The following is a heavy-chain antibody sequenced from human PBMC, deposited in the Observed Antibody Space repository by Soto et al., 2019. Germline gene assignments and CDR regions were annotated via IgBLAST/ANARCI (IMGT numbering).Heavy chain of an antibody. J-gene: IGHJ5*02. CDR1: GGTFNNYV. CDR3: ARGRSSPNFDP. Sequence: QVQLVQSGAEVKKPGSSVKVSCKTSGGTFNNYVISWVRQAPGQGLEWMGGIIPIFGTANYAQKFQGRVTITADESTSTAYMELSSLRSDDTAVYYCARGRSSPNFDPWGQGTVVTVSS. V-gene: IGHV1-69*01. CDR2: IIPIFGTA. D-gene: IGHD6-6*01.